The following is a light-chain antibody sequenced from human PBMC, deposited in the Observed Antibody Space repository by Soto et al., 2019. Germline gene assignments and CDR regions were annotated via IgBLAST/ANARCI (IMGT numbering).Light chain of an antibody. CDR3: QQYGSSQT. Sequence: IVLTKSPGTLSLSPGERATLSCRASQSVSSSYLAWYQQKPGQAPRLLIYGASGRATGIPDRFSGSGSGTDFTLTISRLEPEDFAVYYCQQYGSSQTFAQGTKVDI. J-gene: IGKJ1*01. CDR2: GAS. V-gene: IGKV3-20*01. CDR1: QSVSSSY.